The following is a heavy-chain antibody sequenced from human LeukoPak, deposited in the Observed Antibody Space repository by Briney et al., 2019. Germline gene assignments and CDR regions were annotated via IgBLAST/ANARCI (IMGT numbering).Heavy chain of an antibody. CDR2: ISFDGSNI. V-gene: IGHV3-30*18. J-gene: IGHJ4*02. Sequence: GGSLRLSCAASGFTFSNFAMSWVRQAPGKGLEWVAIISFDGSNIQFGDSVRGRFTISRDNPKNTVFLQMNSLRGDDTAVYYCVKGGDGSIPFDYWGQGTLVTVSS. CDR1: GFTFSNFA. CDR3: VKGGDGSIPFDY. D-gene: IGHD5-24*01.